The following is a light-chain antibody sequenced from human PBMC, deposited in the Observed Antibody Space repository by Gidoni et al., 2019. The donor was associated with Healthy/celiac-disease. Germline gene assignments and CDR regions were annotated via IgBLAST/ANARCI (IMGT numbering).Light chain of an antibody. CDR3: QQSYSTRLX. V-gene: IGKV1-39*01. CDR1: QSISSY. CDR2: AAS. J-gene: IGKJ4*01. Sequence: DIQMTQSPSSLSASVGDRVTITCRASQSISSYLNWYQQKPGKAPKLLIYAASSLQSGVPSRFSGSGSGTDFTLTISSLQPEDFATYYCQQSYSTRLXFXGGTKLEI.